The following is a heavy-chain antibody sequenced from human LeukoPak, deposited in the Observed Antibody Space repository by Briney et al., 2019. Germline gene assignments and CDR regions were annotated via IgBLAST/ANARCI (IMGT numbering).Heavy chain of an antibody. CDR1: GFTFSSYS. D-gene: IGHD1-26*01. CDR2: ISGSGGNT. V-gene: IGHV3-23*01. CDR3: AKDDGGSYYIYYYYMDV. Sequence: GGSLRLSCAASGFTFSSYSMNWVRQAPGKGLEWVSAISGSGGNTYYADSVKGRFTISRGNSKNTLYLQMNSLRAEDTAVYYCAKDDGGSYYIYYYYMDVWGKGTTVTISS. J-gene: IGHJ6*03.